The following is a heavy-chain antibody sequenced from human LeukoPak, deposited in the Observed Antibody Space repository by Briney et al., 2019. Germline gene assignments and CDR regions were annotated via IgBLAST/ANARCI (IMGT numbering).Heavy chain of an antibody. CDR1: GGTFISYA. D-gene: IGHD3-3*01. CDR2: IIPILGIA. V-gene: IGHV1-69*04. J-gene: IGHJ6*02. CDR3: ARGHRYDFWSGYYYYGMDV. Sequence: GASVKVSCKASGGTFISYAISWVRQAPGQGLEWMGRIIPILGIANYAQKFQGRVTITADKSTSTAYMELSSLRSEDTAVYYCARGHRYDFWSGYYYYGMDVWGQGTTVTVSS.